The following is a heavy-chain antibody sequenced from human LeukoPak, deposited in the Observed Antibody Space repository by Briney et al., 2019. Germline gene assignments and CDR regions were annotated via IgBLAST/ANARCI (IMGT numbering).Heavy chain of an antibody. V-gene: IGHV3-66*01. J-gene: IGHJ4*02. CDR1: GFTLSTNY. CDR3: ARGFRSVTTWGYFDY. CDR2: IYSGGGT. D-gene: IGHD4-17*01. Sequence: PGGSLRLSCAASGFTLSTNYMSWVRQAPGKGLEWVSLIYSGGGTYYADSVNGRFTISRDNSRNTLSLQMNSLRVDDTAVYYCARGFRSVTTWGYFDYWGQGALVTVSS.